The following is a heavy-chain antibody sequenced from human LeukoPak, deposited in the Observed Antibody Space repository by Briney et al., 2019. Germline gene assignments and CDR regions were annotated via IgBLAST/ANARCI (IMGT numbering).Heavy chain of an antibody. Sequence: SETLSLTCTVSGGSISSGGYYWSWIRQPPGKGLEWIGYIYHSGSTYYNPSLKSRVTISVDRSKNQFSLKLSSVTAADTAVYYCARVPRNYDILTGYYYYFDYWGQGTLVTVSS. CDR1: GGSISSGGYY. CDR2: IYHSGST. D-gene: IGHD3-9*01. J-gene: IGHJ4*02. CDR3: ARVPRNYDILTGYYYYFDY. V-gene: IGHV4-30-2*01.